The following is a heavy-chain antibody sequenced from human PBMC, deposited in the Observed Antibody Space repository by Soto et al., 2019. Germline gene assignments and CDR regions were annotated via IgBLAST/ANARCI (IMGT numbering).Heavy chain of an antibody. CDR1: GVSITRGDYY. Sequence: PSETLCLTCTVSGVSITRGDYYWSWIRQAPGKGLEWIGNIFYSGATSYNPSLESRVTISLDRSKNQVSLKLDSVTAADTAVYYCATDRRVINSWSPGPSYHNGLAVWGQGTTVSVS. CDR3: ATDRRVINSWSPGPSYHNGLAV. J-gene: IGHJ6*02. CDR2: IFYSGAT. V-gene: IGHV4-30-4*01. D-gene: IGHD6-13*01.